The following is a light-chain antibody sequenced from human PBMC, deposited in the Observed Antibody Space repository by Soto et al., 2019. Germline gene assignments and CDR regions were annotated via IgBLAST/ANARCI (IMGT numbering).Light chain of an antibody. CDR1: QGISDH. Sequence: DIQMTQSPSSLSASVGDRVTITCRASQGISDHLAWYQQKPGKVPHLLIFAASTLRSGVPSRFSGSGSGADFTLTISSLQPEDVAPYYCQYYYSAPVTFGGGTKVDIK. CDR3: QYYYSAPVT. V-gene: IGKV1-27*01. CDR2: AAS. J-gene: IGKJ4*01.